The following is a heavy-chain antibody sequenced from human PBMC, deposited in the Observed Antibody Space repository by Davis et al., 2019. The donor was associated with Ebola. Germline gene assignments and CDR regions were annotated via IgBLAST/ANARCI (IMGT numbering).Heavy chain of an antibody. CDR1: GYTFTSYG. J-gene: IGHJ4*02. CDR2: IIPILGIA. D-gene: IGHD3-22*01. Sequence: SVKVSCKASGYTFTSYGISWVRQAPGQGLEWMGRIIPILGIANYAQKFQGRVTITADESTSTAYMELSSLRSEDTAVYYCARDPGSSSGYYYYRYYFDYWGQGTLVTVSS. CDR3: ARDPGSSSGYYYYRYYFDY. V-gene: IGHV1-69*04.